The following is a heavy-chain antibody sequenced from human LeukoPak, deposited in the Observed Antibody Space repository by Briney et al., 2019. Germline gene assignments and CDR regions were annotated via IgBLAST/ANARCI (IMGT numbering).Heavy chain of an antibody. CDR2: IIPIFGTA. J-gene: IGHJ4*02. Sequence: SVRVSCKASGGTFSSYAISWVRQAPGQGLEWMGGIIPIFGTANYAQKFQGRVTITADKSTSTAYMELSSLRSEDTAVYYCARDQDDSGSRTFDYWGQGTLVTVSS. D-gene: IGHD3-10*01. CDR1: GGTFSSYA. V-gene: IGHV1-69*06. CDR3: ARDQDDSGSRTFDY.